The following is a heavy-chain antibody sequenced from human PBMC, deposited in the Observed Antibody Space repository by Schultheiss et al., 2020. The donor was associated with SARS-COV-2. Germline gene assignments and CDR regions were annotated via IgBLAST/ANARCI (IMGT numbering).Heavy chain of an antibody. CDR2: INHSGST. V-gene: IGHV4-61*08. J-gene: IGHJ4*02. CDR3: ARGRMISDY. CDR1: GGSISSGGYY. Sequence: SQTLSLTCTVSGGSISSGGYYWSWIRQHPGKGLEWIGEINHSGSTNYNPSLKSRVTISVDTSKNQFSLKLSSVTAADTAVYYCARGRMISDYWGQGTLVTVSS. D-gene: IGHD3-22*01.